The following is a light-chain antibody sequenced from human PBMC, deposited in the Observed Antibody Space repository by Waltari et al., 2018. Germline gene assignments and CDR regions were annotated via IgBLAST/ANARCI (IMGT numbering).Light chain of an antibody. CDR1: SSDIGDYNF. J-gene: IGLJ2*01. CDR3: SSYGGRNNLI. CDR2: EVS. Sequence: QSALTQPPSASGSPGQSVSISCTGTSSDIGDYNFVSWYQQHPGKAPKLMIYEVSKRPSGVPDRFSGSKSGYTASLTVSALQAEDEAEYYCSSYGGRNNLIFGGGTKLTVL. V-gene: IGLV2-8*01.